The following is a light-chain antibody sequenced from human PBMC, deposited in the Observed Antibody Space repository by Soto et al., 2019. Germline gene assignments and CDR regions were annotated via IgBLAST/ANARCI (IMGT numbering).Light chain of an antibody. V-gene: IGKV1-5*01. CDR2: AAS. J-gene: IGKJ1*01. CDR3: QQYDSYSPWT. Sequence: DIQMTQSPSTLSASVGDRVTITCRASKSVNRWLAWYQQKPGKAPKLLIYAASSLENGVPSRCSGGGSGTEFTLTISSLQPDDFATYYCQQYDSYSPWTFGQGTKVEIK. CDR1: KSVNRW.